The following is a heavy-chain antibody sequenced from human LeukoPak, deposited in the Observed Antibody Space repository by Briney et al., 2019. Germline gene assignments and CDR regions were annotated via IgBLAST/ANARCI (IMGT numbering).Heavy chain of an antibody. CDR2: IYASGST. CDR3: ARANDYPFYYYYYMDV. J-gene: IGHJ6*03. V-gene: IGHV4-61*02. Sequence: SQTLSLTCTVSGGSISSGSYYWSWIRQPAGKGLEWIGRIYASGSTNYNPSLKSRVTMSVDTSKNQFSLKLSSVTAADTAVYYCARANDYPFYYYYYMDVWGKGTTVTVSS. CDR1: GGSISSGSYY. D-gene: IGHD4-11*01.